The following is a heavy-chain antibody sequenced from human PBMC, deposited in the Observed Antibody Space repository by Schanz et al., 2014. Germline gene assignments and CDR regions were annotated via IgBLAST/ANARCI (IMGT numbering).Heavy chain of an antibody. CDR3: ARLPVGYGSGVWDV. CDR1: GFAFSSYS. V-gene: IGHV3-48*01. J-gene: IGHJ6*02. CDR2: ISSSGTTI. Sequence: QLVGSGGGLIQPGGSLRLSCTASGFAFSSYSMNWVRQAPGKGLEWVSYISSSGTTIYYSDSVKGRFTISRDNDKNTMFLQMNSLRVEATAVYYCARLPVGYGSGVWDVWGQGTSVTVS. D-gene: IGHD3-10*01.